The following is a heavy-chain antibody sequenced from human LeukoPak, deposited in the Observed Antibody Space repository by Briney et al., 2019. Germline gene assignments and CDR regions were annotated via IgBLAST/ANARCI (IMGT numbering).Heavy chain of an antibody. CDR2: INTNTGNP. J-gene: IGHJ4*02. CDR3: ARVYEAVAGTPFDY. V-gene: IGHV7-4-1*02. D-gene: IGHD6-19*01. Sequence: ASVKVSCKASGYAFTSYAMNWVRQAPGQGLEWMGWINTNTGNPTYAQGFTGRFVFSLDTSVSTAYLQISSLKAEDTAVYYCARVYEAVAGTPFDYWGQGTLVTVSS. CDR1: GYAFTSYA.